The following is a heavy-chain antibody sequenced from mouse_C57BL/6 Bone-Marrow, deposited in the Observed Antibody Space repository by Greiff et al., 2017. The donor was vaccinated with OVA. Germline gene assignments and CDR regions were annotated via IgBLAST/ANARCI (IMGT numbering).Heavy chain of an antibody. CDR3: ALYSNWYFDV. CDR1: GYTFTSYW. D-gene: IGHD2-5*01. CDR2: IDPSDSYT. Sequence: QVHVKQPGAELVRPGTSVKLSCKASGYTFTSYWMHWVKQRPGQGLEWIGVIDPSDSYTNYNQKVKGKATLTVDTSSSTAYMQLSSLTSEDSAVYYCALYSNWYFDVWGTGTTVTVSS. J-gene: IGHJ1*03. V-gene: IGHV1-59*01.